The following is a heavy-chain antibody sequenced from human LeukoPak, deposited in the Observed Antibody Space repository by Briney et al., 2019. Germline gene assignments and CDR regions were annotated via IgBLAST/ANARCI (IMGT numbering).Heavy chain of an antibody. V-gene: IGHV1-69*05. CDR1: GGTFSSYA. CDR2: IIPIFGTA. CDR3: ARDNFPTVQNFDY. Sequence: GASVKVSCKASGGTFSSYAISWVRQAPGQGLEWMGRIIPIFGTANYAQKFQGRVTITTDESTSTAYMELSSLRSEDTAVYYCARDNFPTVQNFDYWGQGTLVTVSS. D-gene: IGHD4-17*01. J-gene: IGHJ4*02.